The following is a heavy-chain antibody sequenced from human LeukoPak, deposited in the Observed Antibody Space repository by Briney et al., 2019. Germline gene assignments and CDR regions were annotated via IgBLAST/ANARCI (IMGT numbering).Heavy chain of an antibody. CDR3: AKDLGGYNDYSGYYYPEAFDI. V-gene: IGHV4-59*01. CDR2: IYHTGIT. Sequence: PSETLSLTCSVSGGSMSNYWNWIRQPPGKGLEWIGYIYHTGITNQNPSLKSRVAISLDTSKSQFSLKLTSVTAADTAVYYCAKDLGGYNDYSGYYYPEAFDIWGQGTMVTVSS. CDR1: GGSMSNY. D-gene: IGHD3-22*01. J-gene: IGHJ3*02.